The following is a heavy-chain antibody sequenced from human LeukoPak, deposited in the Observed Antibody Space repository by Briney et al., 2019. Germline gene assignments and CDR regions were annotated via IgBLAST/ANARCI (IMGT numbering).Heavy chain of an antibody. CDR1: GYTFTTYG. V-gene: IGHV1-18*01. J-gene: IGHJ4*02. D-gene: IGHD2-2*01. CDR3: ARDREVVVPAAWHY. CDR2: ISGYNGNT. Sequence: ASVKVSCKASGYTFTTYGLSWVRQAPGQGLEWMGWISGYNGNTNYAQSLQGRVTITADTSSNTAYMELRSLRSDDTAVCYCARDREVVVPAAWHYWGQGTLVTVSS.